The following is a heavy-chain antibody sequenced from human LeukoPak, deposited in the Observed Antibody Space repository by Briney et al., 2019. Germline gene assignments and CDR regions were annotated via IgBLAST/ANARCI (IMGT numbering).Heavy chain of an antibody. V-gene: IGHV4-38-2*02. CDR3: ARKGYYDFTVDY. CDR2: IYHSGST. CDR1: GYSISSGYY. D-gene: IGHD3-22*01. Sequence: SETLSLTCTVSGYSISSGYYWGWIRQPPGKGREWIGSIYHSGSTYYNPSLKSRVTISVDTSKNQFSLKLSSVTAADTAVYYCARKGYYDFTVDYWGQGTLVTVSS. J-gene: IGHJ4*02.